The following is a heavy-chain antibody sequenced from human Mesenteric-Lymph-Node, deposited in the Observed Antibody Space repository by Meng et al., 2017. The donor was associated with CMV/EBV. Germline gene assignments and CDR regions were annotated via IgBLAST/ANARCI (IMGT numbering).Heavy chain of an antibody. CDR3: ARGFSHGQPTL. V-gene: IGHV3-33*01. CDR2: IWHDGGKK. D-gene: IGHD6-13*01. J-gene: IGHJ4*02. Sequence: GESLKISCAASGLIFSNYGMHWVRQAPGKGLEWVAIIWHDGGKKYYADSVKGRFTISRDNSKNMLYVQLNSLRAEDTAVYYCARGFSHGQPTLWGQGTLVTVSS. CDR1: GLIFSNYG.